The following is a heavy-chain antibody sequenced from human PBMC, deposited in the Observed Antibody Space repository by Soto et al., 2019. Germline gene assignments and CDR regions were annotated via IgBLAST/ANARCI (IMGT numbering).Heavy chain of an antibody. CDR2: IYTSGST. CDR1: GASISSYF. V-gene: IGHV4-4*07. J-gene: IGHJ6*02. D-gene: IGHD2-2*01. Sequence: SETLSLTCTVSGASISSYFWSWILPPSFPVLEWIVRIYTSGSTDYNPSLESRVTMSVDTSKKQVSLKLTSVTAADTAVYYCAAICSSPSCYGTDVWGQGTSVTVSS. CDR3: AAICSSPSCYGTDV.